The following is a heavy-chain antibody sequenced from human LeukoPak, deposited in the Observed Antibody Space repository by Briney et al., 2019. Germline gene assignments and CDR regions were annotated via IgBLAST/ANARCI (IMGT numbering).Heavy chain of an antibody. Sequence: GGSLRLSCAVSGFTFSGFWMSWSRQAPGKGLEWVSLTYSGGTTCYADSVKGRFTVSRDISKNTLYLQMNSLRAEDTAVYYCIRGDPGYWGQGTLVTVSS. D-gene: IGHD3-16*01. CDR3: IRGDPGY. CDR1: GFTFSGFW. V-gene: IGHV3-53*01. CDR2: TYSGGTT. J-gene: IGHJ4*02.